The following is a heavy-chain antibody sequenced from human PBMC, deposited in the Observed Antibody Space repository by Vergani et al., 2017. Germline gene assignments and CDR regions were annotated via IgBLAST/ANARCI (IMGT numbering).Heavy chain of an antibody. D-gene: IGHD2-2*01. CDR1: GFTFSDHY. CDR3: ARLGYCSSTTCRQAFDI. J-gene: IGHJ3*02. V-gene: IGHV3-72*01. Sequence: EVQLVESGGGIVKPGGSLRLSCAASGFTFSDHYMDWVRQAPGKGLEWVGRTRNKANSYTTEYAASVKGRFTISRDDSKNSLYLQMNSLKIEDTAVYYCARLGYCSSTTCRQAFDIWGQGTMVTVS. CDR2: TRNKANSYTT.